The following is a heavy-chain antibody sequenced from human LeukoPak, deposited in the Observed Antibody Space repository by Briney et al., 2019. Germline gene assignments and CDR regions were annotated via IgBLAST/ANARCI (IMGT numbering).Heavy chain of an antibody. CDR3: ARDSGSYYGDAFDI. Sequence: GGSLRLSCAASGFTFSSYGMHWVRQAPGKGPEWVAVISYDGSNKYYADSVKGRFTISRDNAKNSLYLQMNSLRAEDTALYYCARDSGSYYGDAFDIWGQGTMVTVSS. V-gene: IGHV3-30*03. CDR2: ISYDGSNK. D-gene: IGHD1-26*01. J-gene: IGHJ3*02. CDR1: GFTFSSYG.